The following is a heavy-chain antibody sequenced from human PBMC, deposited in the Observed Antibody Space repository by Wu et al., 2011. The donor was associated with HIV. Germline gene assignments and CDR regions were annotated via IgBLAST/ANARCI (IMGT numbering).Heavy chain of an antibody. D-gene: IGHD1-1*01. J-gene: IGHJ4*02. CDR3: ARGHWNEGGPFDY. CDR2: IIPSFGTS. CDR1: GYTFTSYG. Sequence: QVQLVQSGAEVKKPGASVKVSCKASGYTFTSYGISWVRQAPGQGLEWMGGIIPSFGTSNYPQKFQGRITITADKSTGTAYMQLSSLRSEDTAIYYCARGHWNEGGPFDYWGQGTLVTVSS. V-gene: IGHV1-69*06.